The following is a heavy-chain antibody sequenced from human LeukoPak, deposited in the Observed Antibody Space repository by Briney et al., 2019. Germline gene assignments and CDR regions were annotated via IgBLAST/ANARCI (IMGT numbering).Heavy chain of an antibody. Sequence: SETLSLTCTVSSGSVNSGSYYWNWIRQPPGKGLEWIGYIYYSGSTNYNPSLKSRVTISVDTAKNQLSLKLSSVTAADTAVYYCARRAGYTGSWYEYWGQGTMVTVSS. J-gene: IGHJ4*02. V-gene: IGHV4-61*01. D-gene: IGHD6-13*01. CDR1: SGSVNSGSYY. CDR2: IYYSGST. CDR3: ARRAGYTGSWYEY.